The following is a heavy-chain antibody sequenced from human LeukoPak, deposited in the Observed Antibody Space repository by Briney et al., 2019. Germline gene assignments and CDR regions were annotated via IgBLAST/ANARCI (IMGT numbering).Heavy chain of an antibody. CDR3: ARYGNGAWLAHYAFDS. J-gene: IGHJ3*02. V-gene: IGHV3-7*01. Sequence: PSETLSLTCTVSGGSISSGGYYWSWIRQHPGKGLEWVANINPDGSEKYYADSVKGRFAISRDNAENSLYLQMNSLRAEDTAVYYCARYGNGAWLAHYAFDSWGQGTMVTVSS. CDR2: INPDGSEK. CDR1: GGSISSGGYY. D-gene: IGHD6-19*01.